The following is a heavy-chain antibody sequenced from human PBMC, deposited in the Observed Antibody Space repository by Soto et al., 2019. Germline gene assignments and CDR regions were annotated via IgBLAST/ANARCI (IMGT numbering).Heavy chain of an antibody. CDR3: TRHGSGDYFLFDP. J-gene: IGHJ5*02. CDR1: GVTLSRYW. Sequence: GGSLRLSCSASGVTLSRYWMHWVRQAPGKGLEWVSRASPDGTSTSYADSVKGRFTISRDNAKNTLFMQMNSLRAEDTAVYYCTRHGSGDYFLFDPWGQGTLVTVSS. CDR2: ASPDGTST. D-gene: IGHD3-10*01. V-gene: IGHV3-74*01.